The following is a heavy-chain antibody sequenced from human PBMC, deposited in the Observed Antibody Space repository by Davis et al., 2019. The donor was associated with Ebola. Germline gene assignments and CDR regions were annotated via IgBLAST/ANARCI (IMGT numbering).Heavy chain of an antibody. V-gene: IGHV4-59*01. CDR3: ASAPNALWFAGYFLH. CDR1: GGSISSYY. Sequence: SETLSLTCIVSGGSISSYYWSWIRQPPGKGLEWIGYIYYSGSTNYNPSLKSRVTISVDTSKNQFSLKLSSVTAADTAVYYCASAPNALWFAGYFLHWGQGTLVTVSS. CDR2: IYYSGST. D-gene: IGHD3-10*01. J-gene: IGHJ1*01.